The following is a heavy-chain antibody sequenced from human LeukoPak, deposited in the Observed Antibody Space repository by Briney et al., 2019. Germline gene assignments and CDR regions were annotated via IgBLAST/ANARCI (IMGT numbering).Heavy chain of an antibody. V-gene: IGHV4-59*01. Sequence: SETLPLTCTVSGGSISSYYWSWIRQPPGKGLEWIGYIYYSGSTNYNPSLKSRVTISVDTSKNQFSLKLSSVTAADTAVYYCARGQDIVVVPAANSPRYYYYGMDVWGQGTTVTVSS. CDR1: GGSISSYY. D-gene: IGHD2-2*01. CDR3: ARGQDIVVVPAANSPRYYYYGMDV. J-gene: IGHJ6*02. CDR2: IYYSGST.